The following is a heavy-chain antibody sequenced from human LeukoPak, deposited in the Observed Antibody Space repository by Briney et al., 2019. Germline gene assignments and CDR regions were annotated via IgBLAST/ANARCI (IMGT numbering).Heavy chain of an antibody. CDR2: IYYSGST. Sequence: SETLSLTCTVSGGSISSSSYYWGWIRQPPGKGLEWIGSIYYSGSTNYNPSLKSRVTMSVDTSKNQFSLKLSSVTAADTAVYYCARSDGGKANWFDPWGQGTLVTVSS. D-gene: IGHD2-15*01. V-gene: IGHV4-39*07. CDR3: ARSDGGKANWFDP. J-gene: IGHJ5*02. CDR1: GGSISSSSYY.